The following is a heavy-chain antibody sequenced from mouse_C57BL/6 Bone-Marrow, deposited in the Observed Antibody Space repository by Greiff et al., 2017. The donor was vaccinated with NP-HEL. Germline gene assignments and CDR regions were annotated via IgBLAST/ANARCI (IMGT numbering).Heavy chain of an antibody. CDR1: GYTFTSYW. J-gene: IGHJ1*03. CDR2: IHPSDSET. Sequence: QVQLQQPGAELVKPGASVKVSCKASGYTFTSYWMHWVKQRPGQGLEWIGRIHPSDSETNYNQKFKGKATLTVDKSSSTAYMQLSSLTSEDSAVYYCAIGGNPITVVDEGFDVWGTGTTVTVSS. D-gene: IGHD1-1*01. V-gene: IGHV1-74*01. CDR3: AIGGNPITVVDEGFDV.